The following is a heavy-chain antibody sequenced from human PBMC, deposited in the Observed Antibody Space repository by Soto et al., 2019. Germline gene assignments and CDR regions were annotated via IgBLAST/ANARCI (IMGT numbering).Heavy chain of an antibody. Sequence: SETLSLTCTVSGGSLSSGGYYWSWIRQHPGKGLEWIGYIYYSGSTYYNPSLKSRVTISVDTSKNQFSLKLSSVTAADTAVYYCAIYDSSGSRGFQHWGQGTLVTVSS. CDR1: GGSLSSGGYY. CDR3: AIYDSSGSRGFQH. V-gene: IGHV4-31*03. CDR2: IYYSGST. J-gene: IGHJ1*01. D-gene: IGHD3-22*01.